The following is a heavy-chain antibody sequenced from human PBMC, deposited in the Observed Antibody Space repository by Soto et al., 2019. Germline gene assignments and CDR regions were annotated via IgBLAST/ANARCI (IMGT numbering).Heavy chain of an antibody. CDR1: GFTFSSYG. D-gene: IGHD4-17*01. CDR3: AKDWLDYGDYGGYFDY. CDR2: ISYDGSNK. J-gene: IGHJ4*02. V-gene: IGHV3-30*18. Sequence: GGSLRLSCAASGFTFSSYGMHWVRQAPGKGLEWVAVISYDGSNKYYADSVKGRFTISRDNSKNTLYLQMNSLRAEDTAVYYCAKDWLDYGDYGGYFDYWGQGTLVTVSS.